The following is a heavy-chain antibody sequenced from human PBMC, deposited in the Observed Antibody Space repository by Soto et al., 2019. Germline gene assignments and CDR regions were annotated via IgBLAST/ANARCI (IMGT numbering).Heavy chain of an antibody. Sequence: VASVKVSCKASGGPYNSFAISWVRQAPGQGLEWIGGIIPVFGTATYAQKFRGRVTITAEESTSTAYMELSSLTSEDTAVYYCARFLGGAGSYYDGQNYNYYNGMDVWGQGTTVTVSS. D-gene: IGHD3-10*01. J-gene: IGHJ6*02. V-gene: IGHV1-69*13. CDR3: ARFLGGAGSYYDGQNYNYYNGMDV. CDR2: IIPVFGTA. CDR1: GGPYNSFA.